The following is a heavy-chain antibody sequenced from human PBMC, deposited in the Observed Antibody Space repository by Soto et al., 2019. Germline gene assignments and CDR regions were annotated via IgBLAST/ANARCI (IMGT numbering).Heavy chain of an antibody. CDR3: AKERTLRFLEWLIYD. CDR1: GFTFSSYA. V-gene: IGHV3-23*01. J-gene: IGHJ4*02. Sequence: GGSLRLSCAASGFTFSSYAMSWVRQAPGEGLEWVSAISGSGGSTYYADSVKGRFTISRDNSKNTLYLQMNSLRAEDTAVYYCAKERTLRFLEWLIYDWGQGTLVTVSS. CDR2: ISGSGGST. D-gene: IGHD3-3*01.